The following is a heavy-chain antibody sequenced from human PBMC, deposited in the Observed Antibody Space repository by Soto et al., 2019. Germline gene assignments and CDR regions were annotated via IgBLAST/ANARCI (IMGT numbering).Heavy chain of an antibody. V-gene: IGHV4-30-4*01. CDR2: TYYTGST. D-gene: IGHD2-15*01. Sequence: SETLSLTCTVSGGSISSGDYYWSWIRQPPGKGLEWVGYTYYTGSTYYNPSLKSRITISVDTSKNHFSLKLSSVTAADTAVYYCARESLGYCSGGKCYISVFDPWGQGTLVTVYS. CDR1: GGSISSGDYY. CDR3: ARESLGYCSGGKCYISVFDP. J-gene: IGHJ5*02.